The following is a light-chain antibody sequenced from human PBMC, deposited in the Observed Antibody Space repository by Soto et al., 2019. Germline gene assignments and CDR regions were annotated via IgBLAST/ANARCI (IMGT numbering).Light chain of an antibody. Sequence: EIVLPQSPATLSLSPGERATLSCRASQSVSSYLAWYKQKPGQAPRLLIYDASNRATGIPARCSGSGSGTDFTLTISSLAPEDFAVYDGQQRSNWPPTFGQGTRLEIK. CDR2: DAS. CDR1: QSVSSY. CDR3: QQRSNWPPT. J-gene: IGKJ5*01. V-gene: IGKV3-11*01.